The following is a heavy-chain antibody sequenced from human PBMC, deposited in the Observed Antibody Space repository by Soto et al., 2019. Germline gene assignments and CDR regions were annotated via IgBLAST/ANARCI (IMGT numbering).Heavy chain of an antibody. J-gene: IGHJ4*02. CDR2: VSGTGDNT. V-gene: IGHV3-23*01. CDR1: GFIFGTYG. D-gene: IGHD6-6*01. Sequence: EVQLLESGGGLVQPGGSLRLSCAASGFIFGTYGMSWVRQAPGKGLEWVSAVSGTGDNTYYADSVKGRFTISRDNSRNTLYLQMNSLRAEDTAIYYRAKNGPRSHYSSSSTDLDYWGLGTLVTVSS. CDR3: AKNGPRSHYSSSSTDLDY.